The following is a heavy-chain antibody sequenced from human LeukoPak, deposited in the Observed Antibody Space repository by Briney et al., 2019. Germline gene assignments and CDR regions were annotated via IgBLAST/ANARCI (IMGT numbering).Heavy chain of an antibody. D-gene: IGHD3-22*01. CDR2: IKSKTDGGTT. J-gene: IGHJ1*01. Sequence: GGSLRLSCAASGFTFSNAWMSWVRQAPGKGLEWVGRIKSKTDGGTTDYAAPVKGRFTISRDDSKDPLYLQMNSLNTEDTAVYYCTTEVHYYDSSGYYWTMLDFQHRGQGTLVTVSS. CDR3: TTEVHYYDSSGYYWTMLDFQH. CDR1: GFTFSNAW. V-gene: IGHV3-15*01.